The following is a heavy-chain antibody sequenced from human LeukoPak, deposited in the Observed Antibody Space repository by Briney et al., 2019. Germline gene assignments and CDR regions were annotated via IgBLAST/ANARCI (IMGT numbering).Heavy chain of an antibody. CDR1: GGSFSGYY. CDR3: ARQRATIFWRYVGFFDC. J-gene: IGHJ4*02. CDR2: INHSGST. D-gene: IGHD3-9*01. Sequence: SETLSLTCAVYGGSFSGYYWSWIRQPPGKGLEWIGEINHSGSTNYNPSLKSRVTISVDTSKNQFSLKLSSVTAADTAVYYCARQRATIFWRYVGFFDCWGQGTLVTVSS. V-gene: IGHV4-34*01.